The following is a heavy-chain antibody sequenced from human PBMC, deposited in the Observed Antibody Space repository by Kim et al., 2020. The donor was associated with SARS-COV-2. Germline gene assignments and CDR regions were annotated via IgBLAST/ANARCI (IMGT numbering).Heavy chain of an antibody. CDR2: IKQDGSEK. V-gene: IGHV3-7*01. D-gene: IGHD3-10*01. Sequence: LSLTCAASGFTFSSYWMSWVRQAPGKGLEWVANIKQDGSEKYYVDSVKGRFTISRDNAKNSLYLQMNSLRAEDTAVYYCARVKGYGSGRGPERFFDPWGQGTLVTVSS. J-gene: IGHJ5*02. CDR3: ARVKGYGSGRGPERFFDP. CDR1: GFTFSSYW.